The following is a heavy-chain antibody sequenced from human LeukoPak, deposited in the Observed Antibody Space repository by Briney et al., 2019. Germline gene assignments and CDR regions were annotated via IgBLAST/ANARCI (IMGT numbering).Heavy chain of an antibody. D-gene: IGHD3-10*01. V-gene: IGHV3-23*01. J-gene: IGHJ5*02. CDR1: GFTFSNYA. CDR2: ISVSGAST. Sequence: GGSLRLSCAASGFTFSNYAMSWVRQAPGKGLEWGSGISVSGASTYYADSVKGRFTISRDISNNPLCLQMNSLRGEDTAVYYCAKVMIWGEGWFDPWGQGTLVTVSS. CDR3: AKVMIWGEGWFDP.